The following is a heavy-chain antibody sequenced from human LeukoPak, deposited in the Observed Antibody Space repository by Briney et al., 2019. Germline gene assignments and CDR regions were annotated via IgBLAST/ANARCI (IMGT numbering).Heavy chain of an antibody. J-gene: IGHJ4*02. Sequence: SVKVSCTASGGTFSSYAISWVRQAPGQGLEWMGGIIPIFGTANYAQKFQGRVTITADESTSTAYMELSSLRSEDTAVYYCARDGYLYYYDSSGYYEGNPFDYWGQGTLVTVSS. CDR3: ARDGYLYYYDSSGYYEGNPFDY. V-gene: IGHV1-69*13. D-gene: IGHD3-22*01. CDR1: GGTFSSYA. CDR2: IIPIFGTA.